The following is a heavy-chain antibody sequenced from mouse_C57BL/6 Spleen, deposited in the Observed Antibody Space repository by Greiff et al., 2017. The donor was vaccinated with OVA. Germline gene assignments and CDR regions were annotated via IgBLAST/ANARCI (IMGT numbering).Heavy chain of an antibody. J-gene: IGHJ3*01. V-gene: IGHV1-81*01. Sequence: QVHVKQSGAELARPGASVKLSCKASGYTFTSYGISWVKQRTGQGLEWIGEIYPRSGNTYYNEKFKGKATLTADKSSSTAYMELRSLTSEDSAVYFCASEAYWGQGTLVTVSA. CDR1: GYTFTSYG. CDR2: IYPRSGNT. CDR3: ASEAY.